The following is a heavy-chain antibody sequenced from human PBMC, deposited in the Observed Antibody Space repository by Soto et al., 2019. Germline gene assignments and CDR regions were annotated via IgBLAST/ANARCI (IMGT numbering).Heavy chain of an antibody. D-gene: IGHD3-9*01. Sequence: QLQLQESGPGLVKPSETLSLTCTVSGGSISSSSYYWGWIRQPPGKGLEWIGSIYYSGSTYYNPSLKSRVTIPVDTSKNQFSLKLSSVTAADTAVYYCARHDDDIRYYYYMDVWGKGTTVTVSS. CDR3: ARHDDDIRYYYYMDV. CDR2: IYYSGST. J-gene: IGHJ6*03. CDR1: GGSISSSSYY. V-gene: IGHV4-39*01.